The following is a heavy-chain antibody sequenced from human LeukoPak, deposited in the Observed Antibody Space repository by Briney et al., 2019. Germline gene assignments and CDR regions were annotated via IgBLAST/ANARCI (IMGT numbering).Heavy chain of an antibody. CDR3: ARGRVSSSTWYSTYYYYFYMDV. CDR1: GYSISRGNF. D-gene: IGHD6-13*01. J-gene: IGHJ6*03. Sequence: SETLSLTCSVSGYSISRGNFWGWIRQPPGKGLEWIGTIYHSGATYYNPSLKSRVTISLDTSKNHFSLKLSSATAADTAVYFCARGRVSSSTWYSTYYYYFYMDVGGKGTTVTVSS. CDR2: IYHSGAT. V-gene: IGHV4-38-2*02.